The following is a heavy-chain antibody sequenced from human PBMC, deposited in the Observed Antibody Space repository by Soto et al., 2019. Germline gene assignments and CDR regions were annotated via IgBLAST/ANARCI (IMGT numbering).Heavy chain of an antibody. CDR1: GGTFSSYA. J-gene: IGHJ4*02. CDR3: AREMATTTPLFDY. V-gene: IGHV1-69*13. CDR2: VIPIFGTA. Sequence: GASVKVSCKASGGTFSSYAISWVRQAPGQGLEWMGGVIPIFGTANYAQKFQGRVTITADESTSTAYMELSSLRSEDTAVYYCAREMATTTPLFDYWRQGTLVTVSS. D-gene: IGHD5-12*01.